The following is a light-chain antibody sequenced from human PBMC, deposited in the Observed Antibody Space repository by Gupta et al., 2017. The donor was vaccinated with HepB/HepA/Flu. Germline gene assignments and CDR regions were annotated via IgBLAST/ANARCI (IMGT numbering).Light chain of an antibody. Sequence: DIVMTQSPDSLAVSRGERATINCKSSQSVLYSSNNKNYLTWYQHKPGQPPKLLLYWASTRQSGVPDRFSGSGSGTDFTLTISSLQAEDVAVYYCQQYYTSPRTFGQGTKVEIK. CDR2: WAS. CDR3: QQYYTSPRT. CDR1: QSVLYSSNNKNY. J-gene: IGKJ1*01. V-gene: IGKV4-1*01.